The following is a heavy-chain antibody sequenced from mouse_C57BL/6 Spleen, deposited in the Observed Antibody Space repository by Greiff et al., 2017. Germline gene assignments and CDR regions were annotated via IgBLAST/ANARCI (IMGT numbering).Heavy chain of an antibody. Sequence: QVQLKQSGPELVKPGASVKISCKASGYAFSSSWMNWVKQRPGKGLEWIGRIYPGDGDTNYNGKFKGKATLTADKSSSTAYMQLSSLTSEDSAVYFCARRYMDWYFDVWGTGTTVTVSS. V-gene: IGHV1-82*01. CDR3: ARRYMDWYFDV. J-gene: IGHJ1*03. CDR1: GYAFSSSW. D-gene: IGHD1-1*01. CDR2: IYPGDGDT.